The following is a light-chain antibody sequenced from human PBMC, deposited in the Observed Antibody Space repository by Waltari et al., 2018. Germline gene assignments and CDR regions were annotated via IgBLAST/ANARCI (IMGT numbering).Light chain of an antibody. J-gene: IGLJ2*01. Sequence: SYELTQPSSVSVSPGQTARITCPGVVLAKKSARWFQQKPGQAPLVVIYKDSERNSGIPERFSGSSSGTTVTLTVSGAQVDDEADYYCYSAADNSLVFGGGTKLTVL. CDR1: VLAKKS. V-gene: IGLV3-27*01. CDR2: KDS. CDR3: YSAADNSLV.